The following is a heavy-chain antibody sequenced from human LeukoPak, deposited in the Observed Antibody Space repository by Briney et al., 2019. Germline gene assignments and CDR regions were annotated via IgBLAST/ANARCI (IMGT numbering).Heavy chain of an antibody. V-gene: IGHV5-51*01. J-gene: IGHJ4*02. CDR1: GSRFTSYW. CDR3: ARLRYYYDSSGYSYYFDY. CDR2: IYPGDADT. D-gene: IGHD3-22*01. Sequence: GESLKISCKGSGSRFTSYWIGWVRQMPGKGLEWMGIIYPGDADTRYSPSFQGQVTISADKSISTAYLQWSSLQASDTAMYYCARLRYYYDSSGYSYYFDYWGQGTLVTVSS.